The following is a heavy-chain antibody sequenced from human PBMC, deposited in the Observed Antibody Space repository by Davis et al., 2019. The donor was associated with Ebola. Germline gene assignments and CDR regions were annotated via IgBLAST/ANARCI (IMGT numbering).Heavy chain of an antibody. CDR2: IKPDGSEQ. J-gene: IGHJ4*02. D-gene: IGHD6-6*01. V-gene: IGHV3-7*01. Sequence: GESLKISCAASGFTFSSYWMSWVRQAPGKGLEWVANIKPDGSEQYYVDSVKGRFTISRDNAKNSLYLQMNSLRAEDTAVYYCAREPEYSSSSDYWGQGTLVTVSS. CDR3: AREPEYSSSSDY. CDR1: GFTFSSYW.